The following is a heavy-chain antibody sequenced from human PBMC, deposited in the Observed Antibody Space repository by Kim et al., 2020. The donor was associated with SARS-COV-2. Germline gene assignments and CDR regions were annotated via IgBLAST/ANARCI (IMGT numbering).Heavy chain of an antibody. CDR1: GFTFSSYA. CDR3: ARAYSGGYYNAFYI. Sequence: GGSLRLSCAASGFTFSSYAMHWVRQAPGKGLEWVAVISYDGSNKYYADSVKGQFTISRDNSRNTLYLQMNSLRAEDTAVYYCARAYSGGYYNAFYIWGQG. J-gene: IGHJ3*02. CDR2: ISYDGSNK. V-gene: IGHV3-30-3*01. D-gene: IGHD1-26*01.